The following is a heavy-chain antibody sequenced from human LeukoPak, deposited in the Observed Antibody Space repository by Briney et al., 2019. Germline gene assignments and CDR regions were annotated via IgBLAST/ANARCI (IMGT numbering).Heavy chain of an antibody. Sequence: SETLSLTCAVYGGSFSGYYWSWIRQPPGKGLEWIGEINHSGSTNYNPSLKSRVTISVDTSKNQFSLKLSSVTAADTAVYYCARGHRYYFDYWGRGTLVTVSS. J-gene: IGHJ4*02. V-gene: IGHV4-34*01. CDR3: ARGHRYYFDY. CDR1: GGSFSGYY. CDR2: INHSGST. D-gene: IGHD1-14*01.